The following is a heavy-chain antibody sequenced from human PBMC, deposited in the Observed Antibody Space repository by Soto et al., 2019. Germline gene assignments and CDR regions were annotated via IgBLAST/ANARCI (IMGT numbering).Heavy chain of an antibody. CDR3: PAGRFPAMVTGY. CDR1: GFTFSSYA. Sequence: EVQLLESGGGLVQPGGSLRLSCAASGFTFSSYAMSWVRQAPGKGLEWVSDISGSGGSTYYADSVKGRFTISRDKSKNPLYLQIKSLRAEDTAVYYWPAGRFPAMVTGYWGQGTLVTVSS. J-gene: IGHJ4*02. CDR2: ISGSGGST. D-gene: IGHD5-18*01. V-gene: IGHV3-23*01.